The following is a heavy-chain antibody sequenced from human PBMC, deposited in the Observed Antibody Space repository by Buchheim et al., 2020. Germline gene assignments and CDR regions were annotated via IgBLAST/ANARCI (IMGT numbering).Heavy chain of an antibody. CDR3: AKAVATIRSPKVSYFDY. D-gene: IGHD5-12*01. CDR1: GFTFSSYW. CDR2: ISYDGSNK. V-gene: IGHV3-30*18. J-gene: IGHJ4*02. Sequence: VQLVESGGGLVQPGGSLRLSCAASGFTFSSYWMHWVRQAPGKGLEWVAVISYDGSNKYYADSVKGRFTISRDNSKNTLYLQMNSLRAEDTAVYYCAKAVATIRSPKVSYFDYWGQGTL.